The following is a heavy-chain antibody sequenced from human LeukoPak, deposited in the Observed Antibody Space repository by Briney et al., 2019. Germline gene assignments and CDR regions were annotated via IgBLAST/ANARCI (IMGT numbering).Heavy chain of an antibody. V-gene: IGHV1-24*01. J-gene: IGHJ3*02. CDR1: GDTLTELS. D-gene: IGHD2-2*01. CDR3: ATVFTGPAGRPEGAFDI. Sequence: GASVKVSCKVSGDTLTELSMHWVGQATGEGLEGRGGFDHEDGETIYAQKFPGRVTMTEATSTDPAYMAPSSLSSEDTAVHYCATVFTGPAGRPEGAFDIWGQGTMVTVSS. CDR2: FDHEDGET.